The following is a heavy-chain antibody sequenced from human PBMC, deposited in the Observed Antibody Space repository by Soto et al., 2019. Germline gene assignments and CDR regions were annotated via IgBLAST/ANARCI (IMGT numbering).Heavy chain of an antibody. D-gene: IGHD6-19*01. Sequence: SQTLSLTCDISGFSISTDSAAWNWIRQSPSRGLEWLGRTYYRSGWSREYAVSVRGRITINPDTSKNQFSPQLNSVTPEDTAVYYCARAYSSGWFSYFDFWGQGTLVTVSS. V-gene: IGHV6-1*01. CDR1: GFSISTDSAA. J-gene: IGHJ4*02. CDR3: ARAYSSGWFSYFDF. CDR2: TYYRSGWSR.